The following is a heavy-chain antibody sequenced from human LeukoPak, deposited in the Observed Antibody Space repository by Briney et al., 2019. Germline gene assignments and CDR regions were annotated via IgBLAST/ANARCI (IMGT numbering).Heavy chain of an antibody. CDR2: ISSSGSTI. D-gene: IGHD4-23*01. V-gene: IGHV3-48*03. CDR3: AREGNPDYYYYYMDV. Sequence: PGGSLRLSCAASGFTFSSYEMNWVRQAPGKGLEWVSYISSSGSTIYYADSVKGRFTISRDNAKNTLYLQMNSPRAENTAVYHCAREGNPDYYYYYMDVWGKGTTVTVSS. CDR1: GFTFSSYE. J-gene: IGHJ6*03.